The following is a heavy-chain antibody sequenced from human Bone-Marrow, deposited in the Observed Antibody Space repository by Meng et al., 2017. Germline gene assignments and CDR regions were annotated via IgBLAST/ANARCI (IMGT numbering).Heavy chain of an antibody. CDR2: ILPLLGTA. D-gene: IGHD4-23*01. CDR3: ATSDVRPRVNYYFDS. J-gene: IGHJ4*02. Sequence: QVHLVQSGTEVKKPGSSMKVSCKATGATLNNDAVIWVRQAPGQGLQWMGRILPLLGTANYAQTFQGRVTITADISTGTAYMDLNNLRSEDTAVYYCATSDVRPRVNYYFDSWGQGTLVTVSS. CDR1: GATLNNDA. V-gene: IGHV1-69*04.